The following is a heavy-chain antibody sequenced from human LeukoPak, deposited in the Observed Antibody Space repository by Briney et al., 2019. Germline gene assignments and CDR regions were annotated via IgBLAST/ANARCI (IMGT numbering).Heavy chain of an antibody. Sequence: GGSLRLSCAASGFTFSSYSMNWVRQAPGKGPEWVSSISSSSSYIYYADSVKGRFTISRDNAKNSLYLQMNSLRAEDTAVYYCARDSDGDYFDYWGQGTLVTVSS. CDR2: ISSSSSYI. J-gene: IGHJ4*02. V-gene: IGHV3-21*01. CDR1: GFTFSSYS. D-gene: IGHD4-17*01. CDR3: ARDSDGDYFDY.